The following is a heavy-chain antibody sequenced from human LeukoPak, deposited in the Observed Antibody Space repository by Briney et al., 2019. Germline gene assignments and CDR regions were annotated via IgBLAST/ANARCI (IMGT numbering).Heavy chain of an antibody. V-gene: IGHV4-31*03. Sequence: SETLSLTCTVSGGSISSSDYTWSWIRQHPGKGLEWIGYISYSGITYSNPSLKSRLTISVDTSKNQFSLRLTSVTAADTAVYYCARDTTFDFWTGGLDVWGPGTTVTVSS. CDR3: ARDTTFDFWTGGLDV. CDR1: GGSISSSDYT. D-gene: IGHD3-3*01. CDR2: ISYSGIT. J-gene: IGHJ6*02.